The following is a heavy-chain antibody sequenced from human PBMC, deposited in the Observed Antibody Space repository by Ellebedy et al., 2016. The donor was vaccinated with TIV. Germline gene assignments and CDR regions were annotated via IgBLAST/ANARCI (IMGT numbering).Heavy chain of an antibody. D-gene: IGHD3-3*01. Sequence: SETLSLXCAVSGVSIASGNYYWTWIRQPAGEGLEWIGGIHTTGSTNCNPSLKSRVTLSLDASKNQFSLKLSAVTAADTAVYFCARASGGPIFGEVIHNWFGPWGLGSLVTVSS. V-gene: IGHV4-61*02. J-gene: IGHJ5*02. CDR2: IHTTGST. CDR3: ARASGGPIFGEVIHNWFGP. CDR1: GVSIASGNYY.